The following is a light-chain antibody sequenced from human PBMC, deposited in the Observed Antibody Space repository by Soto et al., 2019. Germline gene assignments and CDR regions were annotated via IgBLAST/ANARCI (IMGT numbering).Light chain of an antibody. CDR3: QQFATSPLT. CDR2: GAS. Sequence: EILLTQSPGTLSLSPGERATLSWGASQSVSSSYLAWYQQKPGQAPRLLIYGASSRATGIPDRFSGSRSGTALTLTIRSLEPEDLAVYYCQQFATSPLTFGGGTKV. V-gene: IGKV3-20*01. J-gene: IGKJ4*01. CDR1: QSVSSSY.